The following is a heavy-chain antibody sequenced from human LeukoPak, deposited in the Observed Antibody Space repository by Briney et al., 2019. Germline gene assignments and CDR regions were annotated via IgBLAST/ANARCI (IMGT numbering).Heavy chain of an antibody. V-gene: IGHV3-30*04. D-gene: IGHD3-22*01. CDR3: ARDFSSYYDSPSNYGDAYFDY. CDR2: ISYDGSNK. J-gene: IGHJ4*02. CDR1: GFTFSSYA. Sequence: GGSLRLSCAASGFTFSSYAMHWVRQAPGKGLEWVALISYDGSNKYYADSVKGRFTISRDNSKNTLYLQMNSLRTEDTAVYYCARDFSSYYDSPSNYGDAYFDYWGQGTLVTVSS.